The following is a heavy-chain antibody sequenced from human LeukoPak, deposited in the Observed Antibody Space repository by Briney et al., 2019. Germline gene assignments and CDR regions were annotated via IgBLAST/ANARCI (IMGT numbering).Heavy chain of an antibody. CDR3: ARQGKAVAGIITWYYFDY. CDR1: SASISSYF. D-gene: IGHD6-19*01. J-gene: IGHJ4*02. V-gene: IGHV4-59*08. CDR2: MYFSGST. Sequence: SETLSLTCTVSSASISSYFWSWIRQPPGKGLEWIGHMYFSGSTRYNPSLKSRVTISGDTSKNQFSLKLSSVTAADTAVYYCARQGKAVAGIITWYYFDYWGQGTLVTVSS.